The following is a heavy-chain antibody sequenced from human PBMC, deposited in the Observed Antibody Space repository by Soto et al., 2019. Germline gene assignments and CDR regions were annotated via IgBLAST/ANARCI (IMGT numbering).Heavy chain of an antibody. V-gene: IGHV4-59*01. Sequence: SETLSLTCTVSGGSISSYYWSWIRQPPGKGLEWIGYIYYSGSTNYNPSLKSRVTISVDTSKNQFSLKLSSVTAADTAVYYCARAHHNSGSYVYFGQGTLVTVSS. J-gene: IGHJ4*02. CDR3: ARAHHNSGSYVY. D-gene: IGHD3-10*01. CDR2: IYYSGST. CDR1: GGSISSYY.